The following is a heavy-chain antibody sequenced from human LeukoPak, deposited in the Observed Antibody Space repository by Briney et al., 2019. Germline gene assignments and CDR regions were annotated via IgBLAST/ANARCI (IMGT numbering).Heavy chain of an antibody. V-gene: IGHV3-74*01. D-gene: IGHD6-19*01. CDR2: INSDGTTT. J-gene: IGHJ4*02. CDR1: GFTFSSYW. Sequence: GGSLRLSCAATGFTFSSYWMHWVRQGPGKELTWVSHINSDGTTTNYADSVKGRFTISRDNAKNTLYLQMNSLRVEDTAVYYCARFSSGWSPSGFDYWGQGTLVTVSS. CDR3: ARFSSGWSPSGFDY.